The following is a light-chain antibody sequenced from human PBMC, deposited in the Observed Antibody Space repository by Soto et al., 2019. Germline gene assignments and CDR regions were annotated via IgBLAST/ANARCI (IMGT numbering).Light chain of an antibody. Sequence: DIQMTQSPSSLSASVGDRVTITCRASQSISSSLNWYQQTPGTAPKFLIYAASNLQSGVPSRFSGSGSATDFTLTISSLQPEDFATYYCQQGFSTPSFGQGTRLEVK. CDR2: AAS. CDR3: QQGFSTPS. CDR1: QSISSS. J-gene: IGKJ1*01. V-gene: IGKV1-39*01.